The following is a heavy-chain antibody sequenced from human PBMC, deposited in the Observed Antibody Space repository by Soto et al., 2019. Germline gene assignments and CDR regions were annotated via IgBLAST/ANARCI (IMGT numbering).Heavy chain of an antibody. V-gene: IGHV4-30-2*01. J-gene: IGHJ4*02. CDR3: ARAYQPLVGYFDY. D-gene: IGHD2-2*01. CDR2: IYHSVST. CDR1: GGSISSGGYS. Sequence: QLQLQESGSGLVKPSQTLSLTCAVSGGSISSGGYSWSWIRQPPGKGLEWIGYIYHSVSTYYNPSLKSRVTISVDRSKNQFTLKLSSVTAADTAVYYCARAYQPLVGYFDYWGQGTLVTVSS.